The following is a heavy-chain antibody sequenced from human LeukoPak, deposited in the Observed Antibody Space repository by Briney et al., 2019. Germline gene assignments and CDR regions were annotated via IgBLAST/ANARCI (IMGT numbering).Heavy chain of an antibody. Sequence: SVTVSCTASGGTFSSYAISWVRQAPGQGLEWMGGIIPIFGTANYAQKFQGRVTITADESTSTAYMELSSLRSEDTAVYYCASNLAAADPYYYGMDVWGQGTTVTVSS. CDR1: GGTFSSYA. J-gene: IGHJ6*02. CDR2: IIPIFGTA. V-gene: IGHV1-69*13. D-gene: IGHD6-13*01. CDR3: ASNLAAADPYYYGMDV.